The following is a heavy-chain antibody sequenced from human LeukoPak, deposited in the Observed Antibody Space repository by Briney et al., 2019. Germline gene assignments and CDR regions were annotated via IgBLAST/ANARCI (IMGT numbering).Heavy chain of an antibody. CDR3: ARGLPPNYDFWSGYSRGRSKNYYYYMDV. D-gene: IGHD3-3*01. Sequence: GGSLRLSCAASGFTFSSYSMNGVRQAPGKGLEWVSYISSSSSTIYYADSAKGRFTISRDNAKNSLYLQMNSLRAEDTAVYYCARGLPPNYDFWSGYSRGRSKNYYYYMDVWGKGTTVTVSS. V-gene: IGHV3-48*04. CDR1: GFTFSSYS. CDR2: ISSSSSTI. J-gene: IGHJ6*03.